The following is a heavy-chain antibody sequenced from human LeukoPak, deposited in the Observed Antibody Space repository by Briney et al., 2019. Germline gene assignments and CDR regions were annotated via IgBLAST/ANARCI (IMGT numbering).Heavy chain of an antibody. CDR3: ARRGYSDGYFDS. V-gene: IGHV5-51*01. CDR2: IYPGGSDT. D-gene: IGHD5-18*01. CDR1: GYSFTTYW. Sequence: GESLKISCKGSGYSFTTYWIAWVRQMPGKGLEWMGIIYPGGSDTRYNPSFQGQVTISADKSISTAYLQWNSLKASDTAIYHCARRGYSDGYFDSWGQGTLVTVSS. J-gene: IGHJ4*02.